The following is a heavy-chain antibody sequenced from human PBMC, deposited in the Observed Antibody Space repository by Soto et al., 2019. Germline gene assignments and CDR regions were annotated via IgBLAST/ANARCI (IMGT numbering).Heavy chain of an antibody. Sequence: SETLSLTCAVSGGSISSGGCSWSWIRQHPGKGLEWIGYNYYSGITYYNPSLKSRVTISLDTSKNQFSLKLSSVTAADTAVYYCARGSSIAGLYYGMDVWGQGTTVTVSS. V-gene: IGHV4-31*11. CDR2: NYYSGIT. CDR3: ARGSSIAGLYYGMDV. CDR1: GGSISSGGCS. D-gene: IGHD6-6*01. J-gene: IGHJ6*02.